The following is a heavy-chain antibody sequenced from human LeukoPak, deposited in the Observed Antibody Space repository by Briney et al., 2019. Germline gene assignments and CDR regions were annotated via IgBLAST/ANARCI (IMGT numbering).Heavy chain of an antibody. CDR1: GFTFSSDS. CDR3: ARVPPGTMIVHFFDY. D-gene: IGHD3-22*01. CDR2: ISSSSSTI. V-gene: IGHV3-48*01. J-gene: IGHJ4*02. Sequence: GGSLRLSCAASGFTFSSDSMNWVRQAPGKGLEWVSYISSSSSTIYYADSVKGRFTISRDNAKNSLYLQMNSLRAEDTAVYYCARVPPGTMIVHFFDYWGQGTLVTVSS.